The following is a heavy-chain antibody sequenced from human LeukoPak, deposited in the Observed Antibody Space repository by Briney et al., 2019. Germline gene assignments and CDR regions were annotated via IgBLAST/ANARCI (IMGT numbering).Heavy chain of an antibody. Sequence: PGGSLRLPCAASGFTYSTYWMSWVRQAPGKGLEWVANIKEDGREKYYVDPVKGRFTISRDNAQSLLYLQMNSLRAEDTAVYYCARDFLYGDTRDYWGQGTLVTVSS. CDR1: GFTYSTYW. CDR2: IKEDGREK. D-gene: IGHD2/OR15-2a*01. J-gene: IGHJ4*02. V-gene: IGHV3-7*01. CDR3: ARDFLYGDTRDY.